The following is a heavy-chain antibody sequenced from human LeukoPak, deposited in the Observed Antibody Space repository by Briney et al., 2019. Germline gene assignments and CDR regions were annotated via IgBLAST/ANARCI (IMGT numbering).Heavy chain of an antibody. J-gene: IGHJ6*02. CDR3: ARGAYGMDV. CDR1: GGSISGYY. CDR2: IYYSGTT. D-gene: IGHD1-26*01. Sequence: PSETLSLTCTVSGGSISGYYWSWIRQPPGKGLEWIGNIYYSGTTKYNPSLKSRVTISVDTSKNQFSLKLSSVTAADTAVYFCARGAYGMDVWGQGTTVTVSS. V-gene: IGHV4-59*08.